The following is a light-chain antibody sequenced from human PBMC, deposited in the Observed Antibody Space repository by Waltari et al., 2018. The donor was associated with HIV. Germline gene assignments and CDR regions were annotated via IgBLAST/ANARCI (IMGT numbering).Light chain of an antibody. V-gene: IGKV3-15*01. CDR2: EAS. CDR3: QQNNNWPPIT. Sequence: EIVMTQSPATLSVYPGESATLSCRASESISSNLAWYQQKPGQAPRLLIYEASTRAAGIPVRFSGSGSGTEFTLTISSLQSEDLAVYYCQQNNNWPPITFGQGTRLEIK. J-gene: IGKJ5*01. CDR1: ESISSN.